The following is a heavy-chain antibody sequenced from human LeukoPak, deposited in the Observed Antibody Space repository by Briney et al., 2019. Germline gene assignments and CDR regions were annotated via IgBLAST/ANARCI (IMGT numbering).Heavy chain of an antibody. CDR2: SSAYNGNT. CDR3: ARDRASMVRDHSEGY. D-gene: IGHD3-10*01. J-gene: IGHJ4*02. Sequence: GASVKVSCKASGYTFTSYGISWVRQAPGQGLEWMGWSSAYNGNTNYAQKLQGRVTMTTDTSTSTAYMELRSLRSDDTAVYYCARDRASMVRDHSEGYWGQGTLVTVSS. V-gene: IGHV1-18*01. CDR1: GYTFTSYG.